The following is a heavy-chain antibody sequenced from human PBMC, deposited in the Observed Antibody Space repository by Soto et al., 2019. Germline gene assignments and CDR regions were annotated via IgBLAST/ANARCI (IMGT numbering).Heavy chain of an antibody. CDR3: AKFSGWYGDAYFHH. J-gene: IGHJ1*01. V-gene: IGHV3-66*01. CDR1: GFTISSNY. D-gene: IGHD6-19*01. CDR2: IYSGGGT. Sequence: EVQLVESGGGLVQPGGSLTLSCAASGFTISSNYMSWVRQAPGKGLEWVSVIYSGGGTSYADSVRGRFTISRDSSKNTLSLQMDSLRAEDTAVYYCAKFSGWYGDAYFHHWGQGNLVTVSS.